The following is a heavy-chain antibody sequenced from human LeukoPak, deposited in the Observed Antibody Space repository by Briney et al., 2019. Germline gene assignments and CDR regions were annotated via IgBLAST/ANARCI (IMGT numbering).Heavy chain of an antibody. CDR3: ARVYVWNEYYFDY. V-gene: IGHV3-23*01. Sequence: GGSLRLSCAASGFTFSSYAMSWVRQAPGKGLEWVSAISGSGGSTYYADSVKGRFTISRDNSKNTLYLQMNSLRAEDTAVYYCARVYVWNEYYFDYWGQGTLVTVSS. CDR1: GFTFSSYA. CDR2: ISGSGGST. J-gene: IGHJ4*02. D-gene: IGHD1-1*01.